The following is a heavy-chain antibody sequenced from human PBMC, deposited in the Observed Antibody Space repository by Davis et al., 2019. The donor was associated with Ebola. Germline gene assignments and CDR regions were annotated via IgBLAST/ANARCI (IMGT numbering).Heavy chain of an antibody. J-gene: IGHJ4*02. Sequence: HTGGSLRLSCAASGFTFSTYWMHWVRHAPGKGLVWVSGIHSDGSTTKYADSVKGRFTISRDNSKNTLYLQMNSLRAEDTAVYYCARGTSYYDFWSGRDQYYFDCWGQGTLVTVSS. D-gene: IGHD3-3*01. CDR3: ARGTSYYDFWSGRDQYYFDC. V-gene: IGHV3-74*01. CDR2: IHSDGSTT. CDR1: GFTFSTYW.